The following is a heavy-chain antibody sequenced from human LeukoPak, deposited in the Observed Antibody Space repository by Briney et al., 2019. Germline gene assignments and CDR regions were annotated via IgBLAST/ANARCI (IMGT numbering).Heavy chain of an antibody. CDR3: ARDDSITIFGVVIHYGMDV. V-gene: IGHV3-48*04. CDR1: GFNFNSHN. CDR2: ISSGSGTI. J-gene: IGHJ6*02. D-gene: IGHD3-3*01. Sequence: GGPLRLTCVVSGFNFNSHNMNWVRQAPGKGLEWVSYISSGSGTIYYADSVKGRFTISRDNAKNSLYLQMNSLRAEDTAVYYCARDDSITIFGVVIHYGMDVWGQGTTVTVSS.